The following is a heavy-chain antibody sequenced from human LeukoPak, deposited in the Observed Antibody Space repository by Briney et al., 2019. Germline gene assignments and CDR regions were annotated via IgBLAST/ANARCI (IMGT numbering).Heavy chain of an antibody. CDR2: ISAYNGNT. V-gene: IGHV1-18*01. Sequence: ASVKVSCKASGYTFTSYGISWVRQAPGQGLEWMGWISAYNGNTNYAQKLQGRLTMTTDTSTSTAYMELSSLRSEDTAVYYCARVSPSELRLGDLSFYYYYMDVWGKGTTVTISS. J-gene: IGHJ6*03. CDR1: GYTFTSYG. D-gene: IGHD3-16*02. CDR3: ARVSPSELRLGDLSFYYYYMDV.